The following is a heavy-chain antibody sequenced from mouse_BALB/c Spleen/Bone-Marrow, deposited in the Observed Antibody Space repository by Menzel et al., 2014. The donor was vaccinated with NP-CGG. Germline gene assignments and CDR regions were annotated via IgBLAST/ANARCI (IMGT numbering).Heavy chain of an antibody. Sequence: EVRGVESGGGLVQPGGSLRLSCATSGFTFTDYYMNWVRQPPGMALEWLGFIRNKANGYTTDYSTSVKGRFTISRDNSQNILYLQMNTLRTEDSATYYCARDVGRLFFDVWGAGTTVTVSS. CDR3: ARDVGRLFFDV. J-gene: IGHJ1*01. CDR1: GFTFTDYY. V-gene: IGHV7-3*02. D-gene: IGHD3-3*01. CDR2: IRNKANGYTT.